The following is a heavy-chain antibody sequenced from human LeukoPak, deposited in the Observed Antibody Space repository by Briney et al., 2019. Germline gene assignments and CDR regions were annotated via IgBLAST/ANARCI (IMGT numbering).Heavy chain of an antibody. CDR1: GGTFSSYA. D-gene: IGHD5-24*01. CDR3: ARGDGYNLY. V-gene: IGHV1-69*04. CDR2: IIPILGIA. J-gene: IGHJ4*02. Sequence: SVKVSCKPSGGTFSSYAISWVRQAPGQGLEWMGRIIPILGIANYAQKFQGRVTITADKSTSTAYMELSSLRSEDTAVYYCARGDGYNLYWGQGTLVTVSS.